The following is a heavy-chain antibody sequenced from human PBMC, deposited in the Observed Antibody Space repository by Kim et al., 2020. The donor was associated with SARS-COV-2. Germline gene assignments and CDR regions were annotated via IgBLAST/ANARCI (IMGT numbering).Heavy chain of an antibody. D-gene: IGHD2-8*01. V-gene: IGHV3-7*01. J-gene: IGHJ6*03. CDR1: GFTFSSYW. CDR2: IKQDGSEK. Sequence: GGSLRLSCAASGFTFSSYWMSWVRQAPGKGLEWVANIKQDGSEKYYVYSVKGRFTISRDNAKNSLYLQMNSLRAEDTAVYYCARDQSYCTNGVCYEDYYYYMDVWGKGTTVTVSS. CDR3: ARDQSYCTNGVCYEDYYYYMDV.